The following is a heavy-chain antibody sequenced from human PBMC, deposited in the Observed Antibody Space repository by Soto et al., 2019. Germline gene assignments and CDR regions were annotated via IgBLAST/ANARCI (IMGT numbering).Heavy chain of an antibody. CDR3: AKDGRGSGSHYNSFGY. Sequence: EVQLVESGGGLIQPGGSLKLSCAASGFTVGNNYMSWVRQAPGKGLEWVSLIYSTGTTKYADSVKGRFTVYRDNAKNTLDLQMNSLRADDTAVYYCAKDGRGSGSHYNSFGYWGQGTLVTVSS. D-gene: IGHD3-10*01. V-gene: IGHV3-53*01. CDR1: GFTVGNNY. J-gene: IGHJ4*02. CDR2: IYSTGTT.